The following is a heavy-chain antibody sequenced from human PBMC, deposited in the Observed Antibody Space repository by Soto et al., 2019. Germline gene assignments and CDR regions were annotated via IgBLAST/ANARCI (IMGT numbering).Heavy chain of an antibody. V-gene: IGHV3-53*01. CDR2: IYSGGST. Sequence: EVQLVESGGGLIQPGGSLRLSCAASGFTVSSNYMSWVRQAPGKGLEWVSVIYSGGSTYYADSVKGRFTISRDNSKNTLYLQMNSLRADDTSVYYCASAQGIAVYYFHYWGQGTLVAVSS. J-gene: IGHJ4*02. CDR1: GFTVSSNY. D-gene: IGHD6-19*01. CDR3: ASAQGIAVYYFHY.